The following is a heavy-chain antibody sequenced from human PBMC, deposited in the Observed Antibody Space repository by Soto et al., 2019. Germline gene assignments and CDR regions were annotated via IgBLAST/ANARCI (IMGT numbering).Heavy chain of an antibody. CDR2: ISGYNGNT. V-gene: IGHV1-18*01. J-gene: IGHJ6*02. CDR1: GYTFTRYG. CDR3: ARILRYFDWLPSPTPGMDV. Sequence: ASVKVSCKTSGYTFTRYGVSWVRQAPGQGLEWMGWISGYNGNTKEAHKFEGRVILTTDTSTSTAYMELRSLRSDDTAVYYCARILRYFDWLPSPTPGMDVWGQGTTVTVSS. D-gene: IGHD3-9*01.